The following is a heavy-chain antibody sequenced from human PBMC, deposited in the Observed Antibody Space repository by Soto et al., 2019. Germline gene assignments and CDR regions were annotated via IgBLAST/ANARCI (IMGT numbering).Heavy chain of an antibody. CDR3: ARRWGEGRVDY. V-gene: IGHV4-4*02. CDR2: IYHSGST. Sequence: QVQLQESGPGLVKPSGTLSLTCAVSGASISTSNWWSWVRQPPGKGLEWIGEIYHSGSTNYNPSLQSRVTISVDKSRNQFSLKLSSVTAADTAVYYCARRWGEGRVDYWGQGTLVTVSS. J-gene: IGHJ4*02. D-gene: IGHD3-10*01. CDR1: GASISTSNW.